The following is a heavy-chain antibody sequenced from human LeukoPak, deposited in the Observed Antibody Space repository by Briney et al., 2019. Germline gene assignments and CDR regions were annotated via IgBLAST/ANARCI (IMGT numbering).Heavy chain of an antibody. J-gene: IGHJ4*02. D-gene: IGHD3-22*01. CDR3: ARGYYYDSSGYHKALDY. Sequence: PSQTLSRTCTVSGDSISGGGNYWSWIRQHPGKGLEWIGYIYYSGSTYYNPSLKSRVTISVGTSKDQFSLKLSSVTAADTAIYYCARGYYYDSSGYHKALDYWGQGTLVTVSS. CDR2: IYYSGST. V-gene: IGHV4-31*03. CDR1: GDSISGGGNY.